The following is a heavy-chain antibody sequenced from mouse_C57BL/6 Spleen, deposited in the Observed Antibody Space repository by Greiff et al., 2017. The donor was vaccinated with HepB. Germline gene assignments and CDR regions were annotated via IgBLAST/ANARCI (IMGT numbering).Heavy chain of an antibody. CDR3: ARQGSTVAYYFDY. V-gene: IGHV5-12*01. J-gene: IGHJ2*01. D-gene: IGHD1-1*01. CDR1: GFTFSDYY. CDR2: ISNGGGST. Sequence: DAQLVESGGGLVQPGGSLKLSCAASGFTFSDYYMYWVRQTPEKRLEWVAYISNGGGSTYYPDTVKGRFTISRDNAKNTLYQQMSRRKSDDTAMYYCARQGSTVAYYFDYWGQGTTLTVSS.